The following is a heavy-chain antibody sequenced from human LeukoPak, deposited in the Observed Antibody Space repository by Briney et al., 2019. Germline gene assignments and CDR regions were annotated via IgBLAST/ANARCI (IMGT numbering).Heavy chain of an antibody. J-gene: IGHJ4*02. Sequence: ASVKVSCKASGYTFTSYGISWVRQAPGQGLEWMGWISAYNGNTDYAQKLQGRVTMTTDKSTSTAYMEQRSLRTDDTAVYDCARGGAVWDYWGQGTLVTVSS. CDR3: ARGGAVWDY. CDR1: GYTFTSYG. D-gene: IGHD1-14*01. CDR2: ISAYNGNT. V-gene: IGHV1-18*01.